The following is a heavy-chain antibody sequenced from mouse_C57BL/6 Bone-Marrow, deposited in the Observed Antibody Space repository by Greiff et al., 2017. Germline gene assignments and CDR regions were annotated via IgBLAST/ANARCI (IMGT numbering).Heavy chain of an antibody. V-gene: IGHV3-6*01. CDR3: ASEYYDWYFDV. D-gene: IGHD1-1*02. Sequence: EVQLKESGPGLVKPSQSLSLTCSVTGYSITSGYYWNWIRQFPGNKLEWMGYISYDGSNNYNPSLKNRISITRDTSKNQFFLKLNSVTTEDTATYYCASEYYDWYFDVWGTGTTVTVSS. CDR2: ISYDGSN. CDR1: GYSITSGYY. J-gene: IGHJ1*03.